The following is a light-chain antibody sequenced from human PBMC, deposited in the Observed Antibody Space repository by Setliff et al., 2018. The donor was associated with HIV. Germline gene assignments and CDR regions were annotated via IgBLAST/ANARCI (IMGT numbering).Light chain of an antibody. V-gene: IGLV2-14*01. J-gene: IGLJ1*01. Sequence: QSALTQPASVSGSPGQSITISCTGTNWDVGGGHRYVSWYQHFPGKAPKLVIYEVNTRPSGVSSRFSGSKSGNTASLTISGLQLEDESDYYCCSFTSSHTYVVGTGTKVTV. CDR1: NWDVGGGHRY. CDR2: EVN. CDR3: CSFTSSHTYV.